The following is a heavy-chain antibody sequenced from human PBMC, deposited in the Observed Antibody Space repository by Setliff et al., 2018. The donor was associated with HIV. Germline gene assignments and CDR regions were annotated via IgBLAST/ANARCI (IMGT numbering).Heavy chain of an antibody. Sequence: PGESLKIPCQASGYNFATYWIGWVRQVPGEGLEWIAIIYPSDSKIKYNPSFRGQVTVSADQSITTAYLQWTSLKSSDTAIYFCARRKTGDPRHAFDVWGRGTMVTVSS. J-gene: IGHJ3*01. CDR2: IYPSDSKI. CDR3: ARRKTGDPRHAFDV. D-gene: IGHD7-27*01. CDR1: GYNFATYW. V-gene: IGHV5-51*01.